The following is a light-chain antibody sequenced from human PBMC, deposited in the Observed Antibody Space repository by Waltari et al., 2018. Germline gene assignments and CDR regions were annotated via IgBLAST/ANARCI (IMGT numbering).Light chain of an antibody. Sequence: QSALTQPASVSGSPGQPITIFCPGSDSAVGGYNSVSWYQQHPGKAPKLIIYDVSDRPSGVSNRFSASKSGNRASLTIPGLQSEDEAEYFCSSYSEARGPQVLFGGGTKLTVL. CDR3: SSYSEARGPQVL. V-gene: IGLV2-14*03. CDR2: DVS. CDR1: DSAVGGYNS. J-gene: IGLJ3*02.